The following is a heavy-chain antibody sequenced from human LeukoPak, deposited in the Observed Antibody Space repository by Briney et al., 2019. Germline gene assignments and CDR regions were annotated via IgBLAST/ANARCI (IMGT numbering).Heavy chain of an antibody. CDR1: GFTFSNYA. J-gene: IGHJ3*02. V-gene: IGHV3-64*01. Sequence: GGSLRLSCAASGFTFSNYAMHWVRQAPGKGLEYVSAISSNRGSTYHANPVKGRFTISRDNSKNTLYLQMGSLRAEDTAVYYCAREVETGPAAFDIWGQGTMVTVSS. CDR2: ISSNRGST. CDR3: AREVETGPAAFDI. D-gene: IGHD3-10*01.